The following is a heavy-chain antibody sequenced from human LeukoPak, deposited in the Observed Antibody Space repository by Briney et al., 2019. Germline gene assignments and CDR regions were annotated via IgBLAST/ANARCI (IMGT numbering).Heavy chain of an antibody. Sequence: GGSLRLSCAASGFTFNSYSMNWVRQAPGKGLEWVSYISSSSSTIYYADSVKGRFTISRDNAKNSLYLQMNSLRAEDTAVYYCATYSSSNGREFQYWGQGTLVTVSS. V-gene: IGHV3-48*04. CDR3: ATYSSSNGREFQY. CDR1: GFTFNSYS. D-gene: IGHD2-2*01. CDR2: ISSSSSTI. J-gene: IGHJ1*01.